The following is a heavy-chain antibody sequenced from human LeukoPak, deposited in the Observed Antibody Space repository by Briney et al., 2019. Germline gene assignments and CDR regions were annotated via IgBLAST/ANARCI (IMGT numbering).Heavy chain of an antibody. Sequence: PGGSLRLSCAASGFTFSSYEMNWVRQAPGKGLEWVSYISSSGSTIYYADSVKGRFTISRDNAKNSLYLQMNSLRAEDTAVYYCARDFWSGSPDWGQGTLVTVSS. CDR2: ISSSGSTI. V-gene: IGHV3-48*03. D-gene: IGHD3-3*01. CDR3: ARDFWSGSPD. CDR1: GFTFSSYE. J-gene: IGHJ4*02.